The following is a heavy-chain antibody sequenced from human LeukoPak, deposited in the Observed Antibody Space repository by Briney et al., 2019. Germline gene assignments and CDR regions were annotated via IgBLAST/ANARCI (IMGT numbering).Heavy chain of an antibody. CDR3: AKDPCSSTSCSRFDY. D-gene: IGHD2-2*01. J-gene: IGHJ4*02. CDR2: ISYDGSNK. CDR1: GFTFSSYD. V-gene: IGHV3-30*18. Sequence: GGSLRLSCAASGFTFSSYDMHWVRQAPGKGVEWVTVISYDGSNKYYADSVKGRFTISRDNSKNTLYLQVNSLRAEDTAVYYCAKDPCSSTSCSRFDYWGQGTLVTVSP.